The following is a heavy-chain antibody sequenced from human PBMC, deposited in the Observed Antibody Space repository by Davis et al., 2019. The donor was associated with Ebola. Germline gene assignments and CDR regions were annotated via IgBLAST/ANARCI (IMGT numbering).Heavy chain of an antibody. CDR1: GFTFSDYG. J-gene: IGHJ4*02. CDR3: ARHYISGWLDY. CDR2: VWFDGSHT. Sequence: GESLKISCEASGFTFSDYGIHWVRQAPGKGLEWVAIVWFDGSHTYYADSVKGRFIISRDNSKDMLYLQMNNLRADDTAVYYCARHYISGWLDYWGQGTLVTVSS. V-gene: IGHV3-33*08. D-gene: IGHD6-19*01.